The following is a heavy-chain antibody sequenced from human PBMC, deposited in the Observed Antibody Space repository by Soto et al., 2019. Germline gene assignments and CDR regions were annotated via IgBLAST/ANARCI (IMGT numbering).Heavy chain of an antibody. D-gene: IGHD3-22*01. CDR2: IKDDGSNT. J-gene: IGHJ4*02. CDR1: GFTLRGYC. V-gene: IGHV3-30*18. Sequence: GGSLRLSCAASGFTLRGYCVYWVRQAPGKGLEWVAVIKDDGSNTNHADSVKGRFTISRDNSKNTLYLQMNSLRAEDTAVYYCAKDFVEYYYDSSGYPLDYWGQGTLVIVSS. CDR3: AKDFVEYYYDSSGYPLDY.